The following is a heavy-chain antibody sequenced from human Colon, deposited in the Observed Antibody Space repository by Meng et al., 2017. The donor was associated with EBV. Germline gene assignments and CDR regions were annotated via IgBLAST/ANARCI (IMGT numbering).Heavy chain of an antibody. CDR2: IDDSGST. D-gene: IGHD1-26*01. V-gene: IGHV4-4*02. J-gene: IGHJ4*02. CDR3: ARGKQDAWELLAY. Sequence: QGERVGAGRGLVKPSGASLLPCGAAGGFNMSNIRWNWVRQAPGKGLEWIGDIDDSGSTNYNPSLNSRISISLDQSKNHFPLKVNSVTAADTAVYYCARGKQDAWELLAYWGQGALVTVSS. CDR1: GGFNMSNIR.